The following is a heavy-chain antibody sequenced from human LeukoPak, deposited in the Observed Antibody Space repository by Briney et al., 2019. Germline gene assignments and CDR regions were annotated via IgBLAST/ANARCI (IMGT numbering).Heavy chain of an antibody. CDR1: GGSISSYY. CDR2: IYHSGST. J-gene: IGHJ4*02. D-gene: IGHD3-22*01. V-gene: IGHV4-59*12. CDR3: ARDHNYDSSGWGLINFDY. Sequence: SSETLSLTCTVSGGSISSYYWSWIRQPPGKGLEWIGYIYHSGSTYYNPSLKSRVTISVDRSKNQFSLKLSSVTAADTAVYYCARDHNYDSSGWGLINFDYWGQGTLVTVSS.